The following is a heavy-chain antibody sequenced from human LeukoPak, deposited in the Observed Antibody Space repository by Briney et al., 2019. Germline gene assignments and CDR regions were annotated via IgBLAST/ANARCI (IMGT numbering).Heavy chain of an antibody. Sequence: GGSLRLSCAASGAAFSKYGMKWVRQAAGAGLEYISGISRSGDITHYADSVKGRFTISRDNVKSTLYLQMNSLRAEDTALYYCATEGFYFWGPGTQVTVSS. V-gene: IGHV3-23*01. CDR2: ISRSGDIT. CDR3: ATEGFYF. CDR1: GAAFSKYG. J-gene: IGHJ4*02.